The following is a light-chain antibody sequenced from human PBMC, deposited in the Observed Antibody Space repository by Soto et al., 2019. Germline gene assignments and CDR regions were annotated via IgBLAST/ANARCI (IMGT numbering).Light chain of an antibody. V-gene: IGKV1-12*01. CDR2: AAF. J-gene: IGKJ5*01. CDR3: QQSNSFPIT. CDR1: QHIGTW. Sequence: DLQMTQSPSSVSASVGDRVTITCRASQHIGTWLAWYQQKPGKAPKLLIFAAFSLQTGVPSRFSGSGSGTDFTLTISSLQPEDFATYFCQQSNSFPITFGQGTRLEIK.